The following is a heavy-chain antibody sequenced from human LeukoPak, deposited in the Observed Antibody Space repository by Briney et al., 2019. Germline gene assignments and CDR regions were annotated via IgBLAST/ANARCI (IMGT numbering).Heavy chain of an antibody. J-gene: IGHJ4*02. CDR1: GFTFSDYA. V-gene: IGHV3-23*01. CDR3: AKIRLEESATGY. CDR2: ISGSGGST. Sequence: GGSLRLSCGASGFTFSDYAMSWVRQAPGKGLEWVSAISGSGGSTYYADSVRGRFTISRDNSKNTMYLQMSSLRAEDTAVYYCAKIRLEESATGYWGQGTLVTVSS. D-gene: IGHD2-15*01.